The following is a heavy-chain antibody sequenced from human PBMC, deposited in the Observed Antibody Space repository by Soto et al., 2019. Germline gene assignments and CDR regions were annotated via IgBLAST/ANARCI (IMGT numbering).Heavy chain of an antibody. Sequence: QVQLVESGGGVVQPGRSLRLSCAASGFTFSSYAMHWVRQAPGKGLEWVAVISYDGSNKYYADSVKGRFTISRDNSKNTXYLQMNSLRAEDTAVYYCARGEAAMVSYYYYYGMDVWGQGTTVTVSS. J-gene: IGHJ6*02. V-gene: IGHV3-30-3*01. CDR2: ISYDGSNK. CDR3: ARGEAAMVSYYYYYGMDV. CDR1: GFTFSSYA. D-gene: IGHD5-18*01.